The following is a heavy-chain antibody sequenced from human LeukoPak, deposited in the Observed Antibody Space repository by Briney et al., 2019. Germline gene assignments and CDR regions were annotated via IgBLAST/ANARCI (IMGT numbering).Heavy chain of an antibody. V-gene: IGHV4-4*07. D-gene: IGHD4-11*01. CDR1: GGSISSYY. CDR2: IYTSGST. Sequence: SETLSLTCTVSGGSISSYYWSWIRQPTGKGLEWIGRIYTSGSTNYNPSLKSRVTMSVDTSKNQFSLKLSSVTAADTAVYYCATHDYSSTSFDYWGQGTLVTVSS. J-gene: IGHJ4*02. CDR3: ATHDYSSTSFDY.